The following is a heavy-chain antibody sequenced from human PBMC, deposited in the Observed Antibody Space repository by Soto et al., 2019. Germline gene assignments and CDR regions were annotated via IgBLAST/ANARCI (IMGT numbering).Heavy chain of an antibody. D-gene: IGHD1-1*01. CDR3: AKDRPNWNEPVERYYFDD. CDR1: GFTFSAYA. V-gene: IGHV3-23*01. J-gene: IGHJ4*02. CDR2: ISGGGGST. Sequence: EVQLLESGGGLVQPGGSLRLSCEASGFTFSAYAMSWVRQAPGKGLDWVSAISGGGGSTYYADSVKGRFTIARDNSKNTLYLQMNSLRAEDMAVYYCAKDRPNWNEPVERYYFDDWIQGTLLTDSS.